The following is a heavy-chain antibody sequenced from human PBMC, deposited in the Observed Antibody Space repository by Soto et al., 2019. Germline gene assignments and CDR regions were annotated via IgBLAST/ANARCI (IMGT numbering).Heavy chain of an antibody. CDR3: ARDLERQRSG. J-gene: IGHJ4*02. CDR2: ISADNGNT. Sequence: QVQLVQSGAEVQKPGASVRVSCKASGYTFSNYDITWVRQAPGQGLEWMGWISADNGNTNYAQRLQGRVTMTTATSTSTAYMELRSLRSDDTAVYYCARDLERQRSGWGQGTLVTVSS. D-gene: IGHD1-26*01. V-gene: IGHV1-18*04. CDR1: GYTFSNYD.